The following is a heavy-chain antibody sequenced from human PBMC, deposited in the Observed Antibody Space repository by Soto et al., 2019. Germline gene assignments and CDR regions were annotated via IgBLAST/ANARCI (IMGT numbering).Heavy chain of an antibody. V-gene: IGHV3-21*01. Sequence: GGSLRLSCAASGFTFSSYSMNWVRQAPGKGLEWVSSISSSSSYIYYADSVKGRFTISRDNAKNSLYLQMNSLRAEDTAVYYGAREGEDYDFWSGLAVGGAYNWFDPWGQGTLVTVSS. J-gene: IGHJ5*02. CDR1: GFTFSSYS. D-gene: IGHD3-3*01. CDR3: AREGEDYDFWSGLAVGGAYNWFDP. CDR2: ISSSSSYI.